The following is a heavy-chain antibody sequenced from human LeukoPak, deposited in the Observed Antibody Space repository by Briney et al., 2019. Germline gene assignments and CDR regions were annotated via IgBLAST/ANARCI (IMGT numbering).Heavy chain of an antibody. J-gene: IGHJ4*02. CDR1: GFTFSGYE. D-gene: IGHD3-22*01. CDR2: TSGSGGST. V-gene: IGHV3-23*01. CDR3: AKELDSSGYFDH. Sequence: PGGSLRLSCTASGFTFSGYEMNWVRQAPGKGLEWVSSTSGSGGSTYYADSVKGRFTISRDNSKNTLSLQMNSLRAEDTAVYYCAKELDSSGYFDHWGQGTLVTVSS.